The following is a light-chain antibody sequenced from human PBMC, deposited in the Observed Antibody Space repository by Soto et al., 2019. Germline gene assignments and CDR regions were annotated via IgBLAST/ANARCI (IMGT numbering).Light chain of an antibody. CDR1: QSVSSY. J-gene: IGKJ3*01. CDR2: DAS. Sequence: EILLTRSPATLSLSPGERATLSCRASQSVSSYLAWYQQKPGQAPRLLIYDASNRATGIPARFSGSGSGTDFTLTISSLEPEDFAVYYCQQRSNWPPLFGPGTKVDIK. V-gene: IGKV3-11*01. CDR3: QQRSNWPPL.